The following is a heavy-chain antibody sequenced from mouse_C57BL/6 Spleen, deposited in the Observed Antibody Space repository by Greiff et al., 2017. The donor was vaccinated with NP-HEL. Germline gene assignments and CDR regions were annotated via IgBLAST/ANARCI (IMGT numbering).Heavy chain of an antibody. CDR1: GYAFSSSW. D-gene: IGHD3-2*02. Sequence: VQLQQSGPELVKPGASVKISCKASGYAFSSSWMNWVKQRPGKGLEWIGRIYPGDGDTNYNGKFKGKATLTDDKSSSTAYMQLSSLTSQNSAVYCVATGGYVYAVDYWGQGTSVTVS. V-gene: IGHV1-82*01. J-gene: IGHJ4*01. CDR2: IYPGDGDT. CDR3: ATGGYVYAVDY.